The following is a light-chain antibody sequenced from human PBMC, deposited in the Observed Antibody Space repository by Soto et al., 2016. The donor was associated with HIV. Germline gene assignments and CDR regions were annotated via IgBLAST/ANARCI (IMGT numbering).Light chain of an antibody. CDR3: QVWDVSSDHVV. J-gene: IGLJ2*01. Sequence: SYVLTQPPSVSVAPEKTARITCGGDNIGSKSVHWYQQKPGQAPVLVVYDDSDRPSGIPERFSGSNSENTATLTISRVEAGDEADYYCQVWDVSSDHVVFGGGTKLSVL. V-gene: IGLV3-21*03. CDR2: DDS. CDR1: NIGSKS.